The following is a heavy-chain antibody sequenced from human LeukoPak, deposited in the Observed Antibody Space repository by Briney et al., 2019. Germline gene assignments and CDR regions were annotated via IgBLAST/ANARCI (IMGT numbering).Heavy chain of an antibody. CDR1: GFTFSSYA. CDR2: ISYDGSNT. V-gene: IGHV3-30*01. CDR3: ARGGGSYYAGLDY. Sequence: GRSLRLSCAASGFTFSSYAMHWVRQAPGKGLEWVAVISYDGSNTYYADSVKDRFTISRDNSKNTLYLQMNSLRAEDTAVYYCARGGGSYYAGLDYWGQGTLVTVSS. D-gene: IGHD1-26*01. J-gene: IGHJ4*02.